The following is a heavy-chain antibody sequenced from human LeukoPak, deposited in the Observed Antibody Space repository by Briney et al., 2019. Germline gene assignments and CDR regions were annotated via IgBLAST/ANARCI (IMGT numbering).Heavy chain of an antibody. V-gene: IGHV3-23*01. J-gene: IGHJ4*02. Sequence: TGASLRLSCAASGFSLSTYAVSWVRQPPGKGLEWVSGITGTGGSTYYADSVKGRFTVSRDTSKNTLYLQMNSLRAEDTAIYYCAKDHGTAVAGFYYWGQGTLVTVSS. D-gene: IGHD6-19*01. CDR2: ITGTGGST. CDR1: GFSLSTYA. CDR3: AKDHGTAVAGFYY.